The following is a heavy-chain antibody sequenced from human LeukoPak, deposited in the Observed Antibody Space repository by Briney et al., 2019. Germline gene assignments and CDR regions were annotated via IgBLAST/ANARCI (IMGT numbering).Heavy chain of an antibody. J-gene: IGHJ4*02. CDR1: GFTFSSYG. V-gene: IGHV3-7*01. CDR3: VKDRGGYVKYKTFDY. D-gene: IGHD5-12*01. CDR2: IKHDGSEK. Sequence: GGSLRLSCAAPGFTFSSYGMHWVRQAPGKGLEWVANIKHDGSEKYYVASVEGRFTISKDNAKNSVHLQMNSLRPEDTAVYYCVKDRGGYVKYKTFDYWGQGTLVTVSS.